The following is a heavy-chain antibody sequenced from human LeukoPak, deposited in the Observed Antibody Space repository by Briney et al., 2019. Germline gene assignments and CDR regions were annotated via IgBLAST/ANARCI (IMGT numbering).Heavy chain of an antibody. CDR2: ISYDGSNK. CDR1: GFTFSSYD. Sequence: GGSLRLSCAASGFTFSSYDMHWVRQAPGKGLEWVAVISYDGSNKYYADSVKGRFTISRDNSKNTLYLQMNSLRAEDTAVYYCAKDSTYYYDSSGYYYEYYYYGMDVWGQGTTVTVSS. V-gene: IGHV3-30*18. J-gene: IGHJ6*02. CDR3: AKDSTYYYDSSGYYYEYYYYGMDV. D-gene: IGHD3-22*01.